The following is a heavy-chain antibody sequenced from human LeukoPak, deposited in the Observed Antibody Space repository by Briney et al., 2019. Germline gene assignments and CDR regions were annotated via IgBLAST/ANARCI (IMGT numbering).Heavy chain of an antibody. CDR2: IYTSGST. J-gene: IGHJ6*03. V-gene: IGHV4-4*07. CDR1: GGSISSYY. D-gene: IGHD4-23*01. Sequence: SETLSLTCTVSGGSISSYYWSWIRQPAGKGLEWIGRIYTSGSTNYNPSLKSRVTMSVDTSKNQFSLKLSSVTAADAAVYYCARVADYGGNSVYYYMDVWGKGTTVTISS. CDR3: ARVADYGGNSVYYYMDV.